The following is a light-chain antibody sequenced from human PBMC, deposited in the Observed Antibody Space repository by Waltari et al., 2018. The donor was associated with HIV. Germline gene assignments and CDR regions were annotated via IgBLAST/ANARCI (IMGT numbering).Light chain of an antibody. CDR1: SSDVGGYNY. CDR3: SSYTSSSTPYV. Sequence: QSALTQPASVSGSPGPSITISCTGTSSDVGGYNYVSWYKQHPGKDTKLMIYDVSNRPSGVSTRFSGSKSGNTASLTISGLQAEDEADYYCSSYTSSSTPYVFGTGTKVTVL. V-gene: IGLV2-14*03. J-gene: IGLJ1*01. CDR2: DVS.